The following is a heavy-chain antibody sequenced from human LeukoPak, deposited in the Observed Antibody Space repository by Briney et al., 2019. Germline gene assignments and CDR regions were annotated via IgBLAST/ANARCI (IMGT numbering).Heavy chain of an antibody. J-gene: IGHJ4*02. Sequence: SETLSLTCSVSGVSISSYYWSWIRQPPGKGLEWIGEVNHNGGTNYSPSLKSRITISVDTSKNQFSLKLNSVTAADTAVYFCARGIVLTGYASFDYWGQGTPVTVSS. CDR1: GVSISSYY. CDR3: ARGIVLTGYASFDY. V-gene: IGHV4-34*01. D-gene: IGHD2-8*02. CDR2: VNHNGGT.